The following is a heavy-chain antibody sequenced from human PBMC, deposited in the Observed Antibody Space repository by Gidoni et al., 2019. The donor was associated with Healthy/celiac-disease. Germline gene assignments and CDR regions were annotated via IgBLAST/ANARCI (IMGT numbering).Heavy chain of an antibody. CDR3: ARVMHGIVVVPAAMRYYYYMDV. J-gene: IGHJ6*03. CDR1: GGSISSYY. D-gene: IGHD2-2*01. CDR2: IYYSGST. V-gene: IGHV4-59*01. Sequence: QVQLQESGPGLVKPSETLSLTCTVSGGSISSYYWSWIRQPPGKGLEWIGYIYYSGSTNYNPSLKSRVTISVDTSKNQFSLKLSSVTAAYTAVYYCARVMHGIVVVPAAMRYYYYMDVWGKGTTVTVSS.